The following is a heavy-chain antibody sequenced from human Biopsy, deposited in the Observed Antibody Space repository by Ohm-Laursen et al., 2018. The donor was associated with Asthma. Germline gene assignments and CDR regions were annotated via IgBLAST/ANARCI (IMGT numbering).Heavy chain of an antibody. CDR1: GFSFSNFA. CDR3: AKWDTYYDFWSGYYPRYNYYYYGMDV. CDR2: ISYDGSNK. D-gene: IGHD3-3*01. Sequence: SLRLSCTASGFSFSNFAIHWVRQAPGKGLEWVAVISYDGSNKYYADSVKGRFTISRDNSKNTLYLQMNSLRAEDTAVYYCAKWDTYYDFWSGYYPRYNYYYYGMDVWGQGTTVTVSS. J-gene: IGHJ6*02. V-gene: IGHV3-30*18.